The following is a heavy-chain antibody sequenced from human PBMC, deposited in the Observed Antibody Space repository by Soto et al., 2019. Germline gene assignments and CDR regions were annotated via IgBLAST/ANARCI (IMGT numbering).Heavy chain of an antibody. CDR1: GGSISSSSYY. V-gene: IGHV4-39*01. D-gene: IGHD3-3*01. CDR3: ARLPSIFEGWFDP. CDR2: IYYSGST. Sequence: QLQLQESGPGLVKPSETLSHTCTVSGGSISSSSYYWGWIRQPPGKGLEWIGSIYYSGSTYYNPSLKSRVTISVDTSKNQFSLKLSSVTAADTAVYYCARLPSIFEGWFDPWGQGTLVTVSS. J-gene: IGHJ5*02.